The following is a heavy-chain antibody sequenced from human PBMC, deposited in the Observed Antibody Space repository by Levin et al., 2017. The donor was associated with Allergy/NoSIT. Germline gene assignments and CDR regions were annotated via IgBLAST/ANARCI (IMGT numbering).Heavy chain of an antibody. CDR1: GGSVSSDPSY. V-gene: IGHV4-61*01. Sequence: SQTLSLTCTVSGGSVSSDPSYWSWLRQPPGKELEWIGYISYSGTTKYNPSLKSRLTISTDKSKNQFSLKLTSVTAADTAVYYCASSGSYFIATLDYWGQGTLVTVSS. CDR3: ASSGSYFIATLDY. CDR2: ISYSGTT. J-gene: IGHJ4*02. D-gene: IGHD3-10*01.